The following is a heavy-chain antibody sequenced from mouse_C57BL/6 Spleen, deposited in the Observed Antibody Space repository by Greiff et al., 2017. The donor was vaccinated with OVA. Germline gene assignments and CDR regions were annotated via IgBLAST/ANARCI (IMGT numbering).Heavy chain of an antibody. CDR3: VRLGGYDDGGYYAMDY. J-gene: IGHJ4*01. CDR1: GFSFNTYA. V-gene: IGHV10-1*01. CDR2: IRSKSNNYAT. D-gene: IGHD2-2*01. Sequence: EVKLQESGGGLVQPKGSLKLSCAASGFSFNTYAMNWVRQAPGQGLEWVARIRSKSNNYATYYADSVKDRFTISRDDSESMLYLQMNNLKTEDTAMYYCVRLGGYDDGGYYAMDYWGQGTSVTVSS.